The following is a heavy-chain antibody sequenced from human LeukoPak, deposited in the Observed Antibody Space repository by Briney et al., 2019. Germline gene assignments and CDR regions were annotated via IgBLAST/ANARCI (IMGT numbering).Heavy chain of an antibody. CDR3: AREGHSSGWYPGGN. Sequence: ASVKVSCKASGYTFTSYDINWVRQATGQGLEWMGWMNPNSGNTGYAQKFQGRVTMTRNTSIGTAYMELSSLRSEDTAVYYCAREGHSSGWYPGGNWGQGTLVTVSS. V-gene: IGHV1-8*01. D-gene: IGHD6-19*01. CDR2: MNPNSGNT. CDR1: GYTFTSYD. J-gene: IGHJ4*02.